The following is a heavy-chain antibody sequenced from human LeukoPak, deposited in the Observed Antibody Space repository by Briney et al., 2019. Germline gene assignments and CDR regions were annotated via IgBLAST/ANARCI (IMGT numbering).Heavy chain of an antibody. CDR1: GFTFSNYW. V-gene: IGHV3-7*03. CDR3: ARRNAMDV. J-gene: IGHJ6*02. CDR2: INRDGSER. Sequence: GGSLRLSCAASGFTFSNYWMTWVRQAPGKGLEWVANINRDGSERYYVDSVKGRFTISRDGAKSSLYLQMNSLRAEDTAVYYCARRNAMDVWGQGTTVIVFS.